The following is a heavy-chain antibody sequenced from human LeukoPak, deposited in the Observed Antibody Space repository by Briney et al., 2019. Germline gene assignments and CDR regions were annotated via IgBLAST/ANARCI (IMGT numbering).Heavy chain of an antibody. CDR2: ISSSSSTI. CDR1: GFTFSSYS. J-gene: IGHJ3*02. CDR3: ASPYSSSWYLDAFDI. Sequence: GGSLRLSCAASGFTFSSYSMNWVRQAPGKGLEWVSYISSSSSTIYYADSVKGRFTISRDNAKNSLYLQMNSLRAEDTAVYYCASPYSSSWYLDAFDICGQGTMVTVSS. D-gene: IGHD6-13*01. V-gene: IGHV3-48*01.